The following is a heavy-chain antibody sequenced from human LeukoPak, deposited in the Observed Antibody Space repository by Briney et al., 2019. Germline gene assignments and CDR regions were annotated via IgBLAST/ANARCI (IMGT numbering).Heavy chain of an antibody. CDR2: IIPILGTA. V-gene: IGHV1-69*05. Sequence: SVTVSYKASGGTFSIYAISWVRQAPGQGREWMGGIIPILGTANYAQKFQGRVTITTAESTSTAYMGLSSLRSEDTAVYYCARGRRSMVRGVSPDYYYMDVWGKGTTVTVSS. J-gene: IGHJ6*03. CDR1: GGTFSIYA. D-gene: IGHD3-10*01. CDR3: ARGRRSMVRGVSPDYYYMDV.